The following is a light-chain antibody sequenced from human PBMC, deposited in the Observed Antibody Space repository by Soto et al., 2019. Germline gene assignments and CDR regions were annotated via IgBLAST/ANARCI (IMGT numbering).Light chain of an antibody. CDR2: AAS. CDR1: QGIDSY. CDR3: QQSYTTPWT. J-gene: IGKJ1*01. V-gene: IGKV1-39*01. Sequence: DIQMTQSPSSLSASVRDKVTTTCRASQGIDSYLNWYQQRPGKAPKLLIYAASRLQTGVPSRFSGSGSGTDFTLTINSLQPEDFATYYCQQSYTTPWTFGQGTKVEIK.